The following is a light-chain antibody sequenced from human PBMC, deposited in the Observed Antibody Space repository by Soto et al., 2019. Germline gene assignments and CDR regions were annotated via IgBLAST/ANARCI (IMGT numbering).Light chain of an antibody. CDR1: QSISSW. J-gene: IGKJ2*01. CDR2: DAS. CDR3: QQDNSYFFT. Sequence: DIQMTQSPSTLSASVGDRVTITCRASQSISSWLAWYQQKPGKAPKLLIYDASSLESGVPSRFSGSGSGTEFTLTSSSLQPDDFSTYYCQQDNSYFFTFGQGTKLEIK. V-gene: IGKV1-5*01.